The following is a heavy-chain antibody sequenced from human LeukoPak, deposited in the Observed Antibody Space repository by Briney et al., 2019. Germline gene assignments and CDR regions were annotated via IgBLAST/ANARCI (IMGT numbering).Heavy chain of an antibody. V-gene: IGHV4-34*01. Sequence: SETLSLTCAVYGGSFSGYYWSWIRQPPGKGLEWIGEINHSGSTNYNPSLKSRVTISVDTSKNQFSLKLSSVAAADTAVYYCARGILVRYYDSSGSSRGPFEIWGQGTRVTVSS. CDR1: GGSFSGYY. CDR2: INHSGST. D-gene: IGHD3-22*01. J-gene: IGHJ3*02. CDR3: ARGILVRYYDSSGSSRGPFEI.